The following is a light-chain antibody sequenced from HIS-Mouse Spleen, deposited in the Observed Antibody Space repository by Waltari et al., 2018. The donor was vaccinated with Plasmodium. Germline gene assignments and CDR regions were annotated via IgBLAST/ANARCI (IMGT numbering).Light chain of an antibody. J-gene: IGLJ3*02. V-gene: IGLV3-19*01. Sequence: SSELTQDPAVSVALGQTVRITCQGDRPRSYYASWYQQKQGQAPVLVIYGKNNRPSGIPDRFSGSSSGNTASLTITGAQAEDEADYYCNSRDSSGNHLVFGGGTKLTVL. CDR1: RPRSYY. CDR2: GKN. CDR3: NSRDSSGNHLV.